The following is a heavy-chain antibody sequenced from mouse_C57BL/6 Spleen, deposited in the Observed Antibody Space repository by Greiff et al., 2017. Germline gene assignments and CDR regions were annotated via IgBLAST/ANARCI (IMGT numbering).Heavy chain of an antibody. Sequence: QVQLQQPGAELVMPGASVKLSCKASGYTFTSYWMHWVKQRPGQGLEWIGEIDPSDSYTNYNQKFKGKSTLTVEKSSSTAYMQLSSLTSEDSAVYYCARSDGYYDAMDYWGQGTSVTVSS. V-gene: IGHV1-69*01. CDR2: IDPSDSYT. D-gene: IGHD2-3*01. J-gene: IGHJ4*01. CDR3: ARSDGYYDAMDY. CDR1: GYTFTSYW.